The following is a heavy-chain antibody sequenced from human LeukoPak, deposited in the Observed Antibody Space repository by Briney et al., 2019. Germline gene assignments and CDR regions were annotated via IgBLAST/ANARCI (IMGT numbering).Heavy chain of an antibody. V-gene: IGHV3-21*01. D-gene: IGHD6-13*01. CDR2: ISSSSSYI. CDR1: GFTFSSYS. CDR3: ARDRGGAAAGTFGY. Sequence: PGGSLRLSCAASGFTFSSYSMTWVRQAPGKGLEWVSSISSSSSYIYYADSVKGRFTISRDNAKNSLYLQMNSLRAEDTAVYYCARDRGGAAAGTFGYWGQGTLVTVSS. J-gene: IGHJ4*02.